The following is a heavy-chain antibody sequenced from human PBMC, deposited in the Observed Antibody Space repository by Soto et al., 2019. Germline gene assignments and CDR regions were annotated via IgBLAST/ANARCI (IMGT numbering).Heavy chain of an antibody. D-gene: IGHD2-21*01. Sequence: SETLSLTCTVSGGSISSYYWSWIRQPPGKGLEWIGYIYYSGSTNYNPSLKSRVTISVDTSKNQFSLKLSSVTAADTAVYYCARVGWGFNFDYWGQGTLVTVSS. CDR2: IYYSGST. J-gene: IGHJ4*02. V-gene: IGHV4-59*01. CDR3: ARVGWGFNFDY. CDR1: GGSISSYY.